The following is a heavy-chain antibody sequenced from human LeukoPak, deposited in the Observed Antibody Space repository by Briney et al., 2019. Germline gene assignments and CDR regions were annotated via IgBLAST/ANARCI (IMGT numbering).Heavy chain of an antibody. Sequence: PGGSLRLSCAASGFTFSNYAMSWVRHAPGKGLEWVSSIIGSGGDTYYADSVKGRFTISRDNSKNTLYLQMNSLRAEDTAVYYCAKDLRTYGSGIYRLPTVIFDYWGQGTLVTVSS. D-gene: IGHD3-10*01. J-gene: IGHJ4*02. V-gene: IGHV3-23*01. CDR1: GFTFSNYA. CDR2: IIGSGGDT. CDR3: AKDLRTYGSGIYRLPTVIFDY.